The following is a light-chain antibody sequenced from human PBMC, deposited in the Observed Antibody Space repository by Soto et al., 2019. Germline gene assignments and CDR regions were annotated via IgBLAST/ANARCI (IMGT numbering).Light chain of an antibody. V-gene: IGLV1-40*01. CDR1: SSNIGAGYD. CDR3: QSYDSSLSVV. J-gene: IGLJ2*01. Sequence: QSVLTQPPSVSGAPGQRVTISCTGSSSNIGAGYDVHWYQQLPGTAPKLLIYGNSNRPSGVPDRFPGSKSGTSASLAITGLQAEGEADYYCQSYDSSLSVVFGGGTKLTVL. CDR2: GNS.